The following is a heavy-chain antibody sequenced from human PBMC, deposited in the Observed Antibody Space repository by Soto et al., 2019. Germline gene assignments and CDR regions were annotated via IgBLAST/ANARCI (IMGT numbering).Heavy chain of an antibody. D-gene: IGHD6-13*01. Sequence: TGGSLRLSCAASGFTFSDYYMSWIRQAPGKGQEWVSYISSRGSTIYYAESVKGRFTISRDNAKNSLYLQMNGLRAEDTAVYYCARDWGYSSSPNWFDPWGQGTLVTVSS. CDR1: GFTFSDYY. J-gene: IGHJ5*02. CDR3: ARDWGYSSSPNWFDP. V-gene: IGHV3-11*01. CDR2: ISSRGSTI.